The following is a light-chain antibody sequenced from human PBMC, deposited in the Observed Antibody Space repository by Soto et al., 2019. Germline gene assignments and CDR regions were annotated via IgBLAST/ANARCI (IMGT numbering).Light chain of an antibody. J-gene: IGKJ1*01. Sequence: EIVLTQSPGTLSLSPGDRATLSCRASQSVSSNFLAWYQQKPGQAPRPLIYGASIRATGIPDRFSGSGSGTDFTLTIRRLEPEDFAMYFCHQYGSSPRTFGQGTKVEIK. V-gene: IGKV3-20*01. CDR1: QSVSSNF. CDR2: GAS. CDR3: HQYGSSPRT.